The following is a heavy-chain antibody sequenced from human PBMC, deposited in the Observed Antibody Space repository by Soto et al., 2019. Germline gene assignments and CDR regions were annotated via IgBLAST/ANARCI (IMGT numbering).Heavy chain of an antibody. J-gene: IGHJ6*02. Sequence: QVQLVQSGAEVKKPGSSVTVSCKASGGTFGNSAISWVRQAPGQGLEWMGGIIPIFPTPDYTQKFQGRVTNIADESTSSSYMVLSSLGCEDTVVYYCARDRDRLHFCGNDFYSVDVWGQGTTVTVSS. CDR1: GGTFGNSA. V-gene: IGHV1-69*12. CDR3: ARDRDRLHFCGNDFYSVDV. CDR2: IIPIFPTP. D-gene: IGHD2-21*02.